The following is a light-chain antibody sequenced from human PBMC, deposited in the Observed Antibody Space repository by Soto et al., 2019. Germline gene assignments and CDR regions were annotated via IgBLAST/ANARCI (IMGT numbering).Light chain of an antibody. Sequence: ERVLTKTPGTLSLSPGERATLSCRARQSLYNNYLAWHQQKPGQAPRLLIYDASNRATGIPARFSGSGSGTDFTLTISSLEPEDFAVYYCQQRSNWPITFGQGTRLEI. CDR2: DAS. CDR1: QSLYNNY. V-gene: IGKV3-11*01. J-gene: IGKJ5*01. CDR3: QQRSNWPIT.